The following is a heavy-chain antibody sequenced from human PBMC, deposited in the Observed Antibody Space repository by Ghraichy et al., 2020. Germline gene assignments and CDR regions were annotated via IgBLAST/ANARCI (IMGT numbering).Heavy chain of an antibody. CDR1: GGSFSGYY. Sequence: SETLSLTCAVYGGSFSGYYWSWIRQPPGKGLEWIGEINHSGSTNYNPSLKSRVTISVDTSKNQFSLKLSSVTAADTAVYYCARGPRRGRPIVGATTDDYWGQGTLVTVSS. V-gene: IGHV4-34*01. J-gene: IGHJ4*02. CDR3: ARGPRRGRPIVGATTDDY. D-gene: IGHD1-26*01. CDR2: INHSGST.